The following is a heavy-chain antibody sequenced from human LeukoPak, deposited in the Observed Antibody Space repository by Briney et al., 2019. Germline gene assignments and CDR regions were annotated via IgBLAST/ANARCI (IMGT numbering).Heavy chain of an antibody. CDR2: IKQDGSEK. CDR1: GFTFSSYW. V-gene: IGHV3-7*01. J-gene: IGHJ6*03. Sequence: GGSLRLSCAASGFTFSSYWMSWVRQALGKGLEWVANIKQDGSEKYYVDSVKGRFTISRDNAKNSLYLQMNSLRAEDTAVYYCARELRFLEWFGNMDVWGKGTTVTVSS. D-gene: IGHD3-3*01. CDR3: ARELRFLEWFGNMDV.